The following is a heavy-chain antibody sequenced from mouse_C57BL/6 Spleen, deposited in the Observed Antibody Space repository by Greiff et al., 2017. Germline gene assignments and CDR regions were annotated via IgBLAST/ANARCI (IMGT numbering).Heavy chain of an antibody. D-gene: IGHD1-1*01. V-gene: IGHV1-80*01. J-gene: IGHJ4*01. CDR2: IYPGDGDT. CDR1: GYAFSSYW. Sequence: QVQLKPSGAELVKPGASVKISCKASGYAFSSYWMNWVKQRPGKGLEWIGQIYPGDGDTNYNGKFKGKATLTADKSSSTAYMQLSSLTSEDSAVYFCARYGSRGAIDYGGQGTSVTVSS. CDR3: ARYGSRGAIDY.